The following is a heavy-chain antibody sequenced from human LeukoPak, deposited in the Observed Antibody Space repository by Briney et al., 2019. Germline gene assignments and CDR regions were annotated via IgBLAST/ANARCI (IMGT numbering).Heavy chain of an antibody. J-gene: IGHJ4*02. D-gene: IGHD3-22*01. V-gene: IGHV3-23*01. CDR1: GFTFSSYA. Sequence: GGSLRLSCAASGFTFSSYAMSWIRQAPGKGLEWVSAISGSGGSTYYADSVKGRFTISRDNSKNTLYLQMNSLRAEDTAVYYCAKDRITMIVVVISLLAYDYWGQGTLVTVSS. CDR2: ISGSGGST. CDR3: AKDRITMIVVVISLLAYDY.